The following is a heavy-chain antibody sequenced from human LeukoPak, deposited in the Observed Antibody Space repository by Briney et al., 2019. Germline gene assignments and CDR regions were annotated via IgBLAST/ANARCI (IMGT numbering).Heavy chain of an antibody. V-gene: IGHV1-8*01. CDR3: ARGGRAIKQQLEGNWFDP. D-gene: IGHD6-13*01. CDR1: GYTFTSYD. J-gene: IGHJ5*02. CDR2: MNPNSGNT. Sequence: ASVKVSCKASGYTFTSYDINWVRQAPGQGREWMGWMNPNSGNTGYAQKFKGRVTMTRNTSISTAYMDLSSLRSEDTAVYYCARGGRAIKQQLEGNWFDPWGQGTLVTVSS.